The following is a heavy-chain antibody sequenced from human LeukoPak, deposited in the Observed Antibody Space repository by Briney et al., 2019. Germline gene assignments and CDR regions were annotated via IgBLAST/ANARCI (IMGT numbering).Heavy chain of an antibody. J-gene: IGHJ3*02. CDR2: IYHSGNI. CDR1: GGSISTRNW. CDR3: AKDYGDGGFDAFDI. D-gene: IGHD4-17*01. V-gene: IGHV4-4*02. Sequence: NPSETLSLTCAVSGGSISTRNWWSWVRQPPGKGLEWIGEIYHSGNINYNPSLKSRVTISVDKSKNQFSLNLSSATAADTAVYYCAKDYGDGGFDAFDIWGQGTMVTVSS.